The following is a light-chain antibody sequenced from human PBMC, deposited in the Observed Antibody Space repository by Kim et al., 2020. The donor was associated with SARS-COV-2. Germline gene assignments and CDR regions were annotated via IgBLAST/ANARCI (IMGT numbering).Light chain of an antibody. J-gene: IGLJ2*01. CDR2: QDS. CDR3: QAWDSSTGV. V-gene: IGLV3-1*01. CDR1: KLGDKY. Sequence: SYELTQPPSVSVSPGQTASITCSGDKLGDKYACWYQQKPGQSPVLVIYQDSKRPSGIPERFSGSNSGNTATLTISGTQAMDGADYYCQAWDSSTGVFGGGTKLTVL.